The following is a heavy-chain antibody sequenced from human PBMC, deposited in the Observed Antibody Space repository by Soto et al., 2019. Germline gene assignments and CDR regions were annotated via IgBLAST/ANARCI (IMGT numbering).Heavy chain of an antibody. D-gene: IGHD3-9*01. Sequence: SETLSLTCTVSGGSISSYYWSWIRQPPGKGLEWIGYIYYSGSTNYNPSLKSRVTISVDTSKNQFSLKLSSVTAADTAVYYCARDPRYDNYYYGMDVWGQGTTVTVSS. CDR3: ARDPRYDNYYYGMDV. J-gene: IGHJ6*02. CDR2: IYYSGST. V-gene: IGHV4-59*01. CDR1: GGSISSYY.